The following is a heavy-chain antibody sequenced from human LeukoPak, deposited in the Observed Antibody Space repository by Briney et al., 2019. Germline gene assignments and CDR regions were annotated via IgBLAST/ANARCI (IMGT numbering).Heavy chain of an antibody. CDR1: GYSISNGYY. J-gene: IGHJ4*02. CDR2: IYHSGSI. V-gene: IGHV4-38-2*02. Sequence: SETLSLTCTVSGYSISNGYYWGWIRQPPGKGLEWIGSIYHSGSIYYNPSLKSRVTISVDTSKNQLPLKLSSVTAADTAVYYCARSRGHLYFDYWGQGTLVTVSS. D-gene: IGHD5-12*01. CDR3: ARSRGHLYFDY.